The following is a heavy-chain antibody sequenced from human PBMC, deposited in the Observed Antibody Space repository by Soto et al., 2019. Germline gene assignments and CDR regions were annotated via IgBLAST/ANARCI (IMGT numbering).Heavy chain of an antibody. V-gene: IGHV3-23*01. CDR3: AKDLLVWVQGYYYGMDV. CDR2: ISGSGGST. J-gene: IGHJ6*02. Sequence: PGGSLRLSCAASGFTFSSYAMSWVRQAPGKGLEWVSAISGSGGSTYYADSVKGRFTISRDNSKNTLYLQMNSLRAEDTAVYYCAKDLLVWVQGYYYGMDVWGQGTTVTVSS. D-gene: IGHD6-13*01. CDR1: GFTFSSYA.